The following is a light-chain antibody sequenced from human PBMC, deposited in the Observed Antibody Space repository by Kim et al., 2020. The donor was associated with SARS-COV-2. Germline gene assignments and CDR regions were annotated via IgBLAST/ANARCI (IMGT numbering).Light chain of an antibody. CDR1: QRISSTS. J-gene: IGKJ2*01. CDR3: QQFGASPPMYT. V-gene: IGKV3-20*01. Sequence: EIVLTQSPGTLSLSPGERATLSCRASQRISSTSLAWYQQRPGQAPRLLIYAAFTRATGIPDRFSGSGSGTDFSLTITRVAPIDSAVYYCQQFGASPPMYTFGQGTTLEI. CDR2: AAF.